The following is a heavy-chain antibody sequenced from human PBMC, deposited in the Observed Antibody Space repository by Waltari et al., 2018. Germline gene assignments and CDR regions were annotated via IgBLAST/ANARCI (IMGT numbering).Heavy chain of an antibody. V-gene: IGHV4-61*02. CDR3: ARAPTTYYYDSSGGGGFDY. CDR1: GGSISSGSYY. CDR2: IYTSGST. Sequence: QVQLQESGPGLVKPSQTLSLTCTVSGGSISSGSYYWSWIRQPAGKGLEWIGRIYTSGSTNYNPSLKSRVTISVDTSKNQFSLKLSSVNAADTAVYYCARAPTTYYYDSSGGGGFDYWGQGTLVTVSS. J-gene: IGHJ4*02. D-gene: IGHD3-22*01.